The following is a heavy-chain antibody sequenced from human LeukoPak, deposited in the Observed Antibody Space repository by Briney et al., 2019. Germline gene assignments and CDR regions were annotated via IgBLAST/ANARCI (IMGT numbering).Heavy chain of an antibody. D-gene: IGHD4-17*01. J-gene: IGHJ4*02. V-gene: IGHV4-59*01. CDR3: ARNPYGEGFDY. CDR1: GGSISGYY. Sequence: SETLSLTCTVSGGSISGYYWSWIRQPPGKGLECIGYIHYSGTTNYNPSLKSRVTISVDTSKNQLSLKVSSVTAADTAVYYCARNPYGEGFDYWGQGTLVTVSP. CDR2: IHYSGTT.